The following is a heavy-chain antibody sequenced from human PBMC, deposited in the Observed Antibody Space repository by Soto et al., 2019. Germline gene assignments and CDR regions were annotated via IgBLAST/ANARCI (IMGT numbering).Heavy chain of an antibody. J-gene: IGHJ4*02. Sequence: GGCLRLSCAACGFSSSSHWMNWVCQGTGKGLVWVSRISGDGRTTSHADSVKGRFTISRDNAKNTLYLQMNSLRVEDTAVYYCARGVPNCSSSSCYFDFWGQGILVTVSS. CDR3: ARGVPNCSSSSCYFDF. CDR1: GFSSSSHW. D-gene: IGHD2-2*01. CDR2: ISGDGRTT. V-gene: IGHV3-74*01.